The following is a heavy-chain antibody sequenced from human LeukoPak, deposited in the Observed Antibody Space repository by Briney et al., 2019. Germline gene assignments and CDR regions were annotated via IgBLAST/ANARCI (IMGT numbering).Heavy chain of an antibody. CDR2: IIPILGIA. V-gene: IGHV1-69*04. CDR1: GGTFSSYT. CDR3: ARDLPPHCSSTSCYNGLMDV. D-gene: IGHD2-2*02. Sequence: ASVKVSCKASGGTFSSYTISWVRQAPGQGLEWMGRIIPILGIANYAQKFQGRVTITADKSTSTAYMELSSLRSEDTAVYYCARDLPPHCSSTSCYNGLMDVWGKGTTVTVSS. J-gene: IGHJ6*03.